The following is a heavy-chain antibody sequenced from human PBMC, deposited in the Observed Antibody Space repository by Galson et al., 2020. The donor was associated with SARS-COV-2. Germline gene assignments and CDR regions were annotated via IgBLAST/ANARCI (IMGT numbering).Heavy chain of an antibody. Sequence: SQTLSLTSAIPRDRLSNTSAAWNSTRHSPSRGLEWLGRTYYRSKWSSDYAVSVKSRITINSATTKNLFSLQLNSVTPEDTAVYYCARGPGGRFDSWGQGTLVTVSS. CDR2: TYYRSKWSS. CDR1: RDRLSNTSAA. CDR3: ARGPGGRFDS. D-gene: IGHD3-16*01. J-gene: IGHJ4*02. V-gene: IGHV6-1*01.